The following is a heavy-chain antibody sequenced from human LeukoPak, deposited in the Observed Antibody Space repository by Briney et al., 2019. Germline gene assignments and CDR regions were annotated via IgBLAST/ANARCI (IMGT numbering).Heavy chain of an antibody. CDR3: ARLGSYGSDY. D-gene: IGHD5-18*01. Sequence: SETLSLTCAVYGGSFSGYYWSWIRQPPGKGLEWIGEINHSGSTNYNPSLKSRVTISVDTSKNQFSLKLSSVTAADTAVYYCARLGSYGSDYWGQGTLVTVSS. CDR1: GGSFSGYY. V-gene: IGHV4-34*01. CDR2: INHSGST. J-gene: IGHJ4*02.